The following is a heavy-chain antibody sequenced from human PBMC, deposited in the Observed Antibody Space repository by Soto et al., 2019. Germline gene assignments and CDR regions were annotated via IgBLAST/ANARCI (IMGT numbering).Heavy chain of an antibody. CDR3: EREMVRGVGSDY. CDR1: GYTFTSYG. D-gene: IGHD3-10*01. V-gene: IGHV1-18*01. Sequence: QVQLVQSGAEVKKPGASVKVSCKASGYTFTSYGISWVQQAPEQGLEWMGWISTYNGNTKNAQKLQGRVTMTTDTSTSTAYTELRSLRSDDTAVFYSEREMVRGVGSDYWGQGTLVTVTS. CDR2: ISTYNGNT. J-gene: IGHJ4*02.